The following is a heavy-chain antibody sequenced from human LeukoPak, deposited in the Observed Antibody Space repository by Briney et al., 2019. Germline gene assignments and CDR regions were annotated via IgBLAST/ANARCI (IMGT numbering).Heavy chain of an antibody. D-gene: IGHD4-11*01. CDR1: GFTFSSYG. V-gene: IGHV3-30*19. CDR3: ARAFGYSMSLDY. CDR2: ISYDGSNK. Sequence: GGSLRLSCAASGFTFSSYGMHWVRQAPGKGLEWVAVISYDGSNKYYADSVKGRFTISRDNSKNTLYLQMNSLRAEDTAVYYCARAFGYSMSLDYWGQGTLVTVSS. J-gene: IGHJ4*02.